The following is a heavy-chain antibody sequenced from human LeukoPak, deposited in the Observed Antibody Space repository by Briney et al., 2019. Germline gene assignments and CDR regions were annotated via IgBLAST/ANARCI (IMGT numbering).Heavy chain of an antibody. CDR3: VRHEAQGSEY. Sequence: GESLKISCEASGYTFTNHWIAWVRQMPGEGLEWMGVIYPRDSDTRYSPSFQGQVTISADKSISTAYLQWSGLKASDTAMYYCVRHEAQGSEYWGQGTLVTVST. CDR1: GYTFTNHW. CDR2: IYPRDSDT. D-gene: IGHD2-15*01. J-gene: IGHJ4*02. V-gene: IGHV5-51*01.